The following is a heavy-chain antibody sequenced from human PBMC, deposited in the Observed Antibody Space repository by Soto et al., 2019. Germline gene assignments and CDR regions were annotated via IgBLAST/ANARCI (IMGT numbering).Heavy chain of an antibody. CDR2: ITASNGNA. CDR1: GYTFTNYG. Sequence: QVQLVQSGPEVKNPGASLNVSCKASGYTFTNYGITWVRQAPGQGIEWMGWITASNGNANYAREIQGRLTLTRDTSTNTASMELRSLRSDDTAVYYCAREASCSSTSCYDNFHYGLAVWGQGTTVIVSS. V-gene: IGHV1-18*01. D-gene: IGHD2-2*01. CDR3: AREASCSSTSCYDNFHYGLAV. J-gene: IGHJ6*02.